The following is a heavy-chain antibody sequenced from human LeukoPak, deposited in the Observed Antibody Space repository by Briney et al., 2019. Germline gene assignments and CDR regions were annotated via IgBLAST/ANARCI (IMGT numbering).Heavy chain of an antibody. V-gene: IGHV3-74*01. CDR3: ARARGNTYGYFEY. D-gene: IGHD5-18*01. Sequence: PGGSLRLSWGASGVTRSGYWMHWVRQAPGKGLVWVSRINGDASSTSYADSVKGRFTISRDNAKSTLYLQMNSLRVEDTAVYYCARARGNTYGYFEYWGQGTLVTVSS. CDR1: GVTRSGYW. CDR2: INGDASST. J-gene: IGHJ4*02.